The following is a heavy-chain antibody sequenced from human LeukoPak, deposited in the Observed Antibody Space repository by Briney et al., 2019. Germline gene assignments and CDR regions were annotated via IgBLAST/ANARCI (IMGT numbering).Heavy chain of an antibody. D-gene: IGHD6-19*01. CDR3: ARHLYSSGWVSYFDY. CDR1: GGSISSSRYY. V-gene: IGHV4-39*01. J-gene: IGHJ4*02. Sequence: SQTLSPTCTVSGGSISSSRYYWGWIRQPPGKGLEWIGDIYHSGCTYQNTSLKSRVTISVDTSKNQFSIKLTSVTAADTAVYYCARHLYSSGWVSYFDYWGQGTLVIVSS. CDR2: IYHSGCT.